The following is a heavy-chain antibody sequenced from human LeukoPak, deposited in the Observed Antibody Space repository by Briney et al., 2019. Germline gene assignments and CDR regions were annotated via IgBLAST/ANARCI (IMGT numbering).Heavy chain of an antibody. V-gene: IGHV4-39*02. Sequence: SETLSLTCSVSSGSISSPLHYWGWIRQPPGKGLERIGSIFYTGSTYYNPSLKSRVTISLDTSKNHFSLRLTSVTAADTAVYYCARGVRIAASGTWFDPWGQGTLVTVSS. CDR1: SGSISSPLHY. CDR2: IFYTGST. CDR3: ARGVRIAASGTWFDP. D-gene: IGHD6-13*01. J-gene: IGHJ5*02.